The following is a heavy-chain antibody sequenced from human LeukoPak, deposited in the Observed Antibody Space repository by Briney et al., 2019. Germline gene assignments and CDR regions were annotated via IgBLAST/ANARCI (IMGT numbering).Heavy chain of an antibody. Sequence: SVKVSCKASGGTFSSYAIGWVRQAPGQGLEWMGGIIPIFGTANYAQKFQGRVTITADESTSTAYMELRSLRSDDTAVYYCAREGYDILTGYSEFDYWGQGTLVTVSS. D-gene: IGHD3-9*01. V-gene: IGHV1-69*13. CDR3: AREGYDILTGYSEFDY. CDR2: IIPIFGTA. J-gene: IGHJ4*02. CDR1: GGTFSSYA.